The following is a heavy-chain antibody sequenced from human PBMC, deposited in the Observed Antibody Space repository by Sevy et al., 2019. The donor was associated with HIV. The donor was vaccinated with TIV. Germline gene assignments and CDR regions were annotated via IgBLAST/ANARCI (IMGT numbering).Heavy chain of an antibody. D-gene: IGHD2-21*02. CDR2: IIPTSGTA. J-gene: IGHJ4*02. Sequence: ASVKVSCKASGGNFRNYVISWVRQAPGQGLEWMGGIIPTSGTANYAQKFQGRVTIIADESKSTAYMELSSLRSEDTAVYYCARLYPCGGACYYFDSWGQGTLVTVSS. CDR3: ARLYPCGGACYYFDS. CDR1: GGNFRNYV. V-gene: IGHV1-69*13.